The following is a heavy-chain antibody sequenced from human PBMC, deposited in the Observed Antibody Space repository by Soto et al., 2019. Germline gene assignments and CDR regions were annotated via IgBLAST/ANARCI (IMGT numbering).Heavy chain of an antibody. D-gene: IGHD6-19*01. V-gene: IGHV1-2*04. CDR1: GYTFTGYY. CDR2: INPNSGGT. CDR3: ARWYSSGWYYFDY. Sequence: ASVKVSCKASGYTFTGYYMHWVRQAPGQGLEWMGWINPNSGGTNYAQKFQGWVTMTRDTSISTAYMELSRLRSDDTAVYYCARWYSSGWYYFDYWGQGTLVTSPQ. J-gene: IGHJ4*02.